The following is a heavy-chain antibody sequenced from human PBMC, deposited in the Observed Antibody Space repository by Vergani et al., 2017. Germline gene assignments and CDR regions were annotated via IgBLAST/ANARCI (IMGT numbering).Heavy chain of an antibody. V-gene: IGHV4-30-4*01. Sequence: QVQLQESGPGLVKPSKTLSLTCTVSGGSISSGDYYWSWIRQPPGKCLEWIGYIYYSGRTYYNPSLKSRVTISVETSKHQFSLQLSPVTPAGTAVYYCARVEGPIAVAGLFDYWGQGTLVTVSS. D-gene: IGHD6-19*01. CDR2: IYYSGRT. CDR3: ARVEGPIAVAGLFDY. CDR1: GGSISSGDYY. J-gene: IGHJ4*02.